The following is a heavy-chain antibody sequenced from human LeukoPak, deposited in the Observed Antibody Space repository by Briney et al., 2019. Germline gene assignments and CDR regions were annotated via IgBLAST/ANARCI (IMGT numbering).Heavy chain of an antibody. CDR1: GGSISSSSYF. D-gene: IGHD6-13*01. J-gene: IGHJ4*02. Sequence: SETLSLTCTVSGGSISSSSYFWGWIRQPPGKGLEWIGEINHSGSTNYNPSLKSRVTISVDTSKNQFSLKLTSVTAADTAVYYCARRLPRYSSTSLDYWGQGTLVTVSS. V-gene: IGHV4-39*07. CDR3: ARRLPRYSSTSLDY. CDR2: INHSGST.